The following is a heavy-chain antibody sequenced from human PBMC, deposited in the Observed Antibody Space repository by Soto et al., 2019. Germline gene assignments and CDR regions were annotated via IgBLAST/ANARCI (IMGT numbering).Heavy chain of an antibody. Sequence: GGSLRLSCAASGFTFSSYGMHWVRQAAGEGLEWVSSINGRGNYIYYAESVKGRFTISRDNAKNSLYLQMDRLRAEDTALYYCVREDGKVGTNSAFDYWGLGALVTVSS. CDR3: VREDGKVGTNSAFDY. V-gene: IGHV3-21*01. CDR1: GFTFSSYG. CDR2: INGRGNYI. D-gene: IGHD1-26*01. J-gene: IGHJ4*02.